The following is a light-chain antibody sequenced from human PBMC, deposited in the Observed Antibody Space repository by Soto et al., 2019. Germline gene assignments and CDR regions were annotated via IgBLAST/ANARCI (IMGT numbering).Light chain of an antibody. J-gene: IGKJ2*01. Sequence: EIVLTQSPGTLSLSPGERASLSCRASESVYKNYLVWYQQKPGQTPRILVNGASNRDTRIPDKFSGGGSGKDFTLTISGLEPKGFAVYYFQQYGLPPRSFGQGTMVEIK. CDR1: ESVYKNY. CDR2: GAS. CDR3: QQYGLPPRS. V-gene: IGKV3-20*01.